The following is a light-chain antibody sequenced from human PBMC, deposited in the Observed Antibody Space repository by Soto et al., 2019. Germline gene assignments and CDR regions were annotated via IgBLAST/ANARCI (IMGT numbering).Light chain of an antibody. V-gene: IGKV3D-15*01. CDR1: QSVSSN. J-gene: IGKJ4*01. Sequence: ELVMTQSPATLSASPGERATLSCRASQSVSSNLAWYQQTPGQAPRLLIYGASTRATGIPARFSGSGSGTEFTLTISSLESEDFAVYYCQQYNNWPLTFGGGTKVEIK. CDR2: GAS. CDR3: QQYNNWPLT.